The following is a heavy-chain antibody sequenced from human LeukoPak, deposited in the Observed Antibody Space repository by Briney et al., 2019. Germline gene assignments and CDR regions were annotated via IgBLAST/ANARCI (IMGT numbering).Heavy chain of an antibody. D-gene: IGHD2-2*01. J-gene: IGHJ3*02. Sequence: ASVKVSCKASGYTFTGYYLHWVRQAPGQGLEWMGWINPNGGGREYAQKFQGRVNMTRDTSISTAYMELRRLRYDDTAVHYCARGLRAGALDIWGQGTMVTVSS. V-gene: IGHV1-2*02. CDR3: ARGLRAGALDI. CDR2: INPNGGGR. CDR1: GYTFTGYY.